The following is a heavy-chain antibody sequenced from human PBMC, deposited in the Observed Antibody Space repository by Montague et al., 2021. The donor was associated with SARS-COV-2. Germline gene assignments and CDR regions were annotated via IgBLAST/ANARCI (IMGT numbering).Heavy chain of an antibody. D-gene: IGHD5-12*01. V-gene: IGHV4-39*02. J-gene: IGHJ3*02. CDR2: IYDSGST. CDR1: GGSISSNNYY. CDR3: ARRGRKLLPVATTIGGFDI. Sequence: SETLSLTCTVSGGSISSNNYYWDWIRQPPGKGLEWIGCIYDSGSTYYNPSLKSRVTISVDTSKNHFFLKLNSVTAADTAVYYCARRGRKLLPVATTIGGFDIWGQGTMVTVSS.